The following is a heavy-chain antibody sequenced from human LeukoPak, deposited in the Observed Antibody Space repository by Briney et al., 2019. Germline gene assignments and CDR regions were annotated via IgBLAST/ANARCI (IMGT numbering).Heavy chain of an antibody. CDR3: ARDLARYCTGGRCESDDY. V-gene: IGHV3-48*03. Sequence: GGSLRLSCAASGFTFSSYEMNWVRQAPGKGLEWVSYISSSGTLIYNADSVKGRFTISRDNARNSLYLQMNSLRAEDTAVYYCARDLARYCTGGRCESDDYWGQGTLVTVSS. D-gene: IGHD2-15*01. CDR1: GFTFSSYE. J-gene: IGHJ4*02. CDR2: ISSSGTLI.